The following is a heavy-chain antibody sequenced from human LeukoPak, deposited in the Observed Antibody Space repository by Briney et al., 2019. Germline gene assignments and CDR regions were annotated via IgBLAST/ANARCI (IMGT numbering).Heavy chain of an antibody. J-gene: IGHJ5*02. CDR2: IYYSGST. Sequence: SETLPLTCTVSGGSISSYYWSWIRQPPGKGLEWIGYIYYSGSTNYNPSLKSRVTISVDTSKNQFSLKLSSVTAADTAVYYCARGYCSGGSCDWFDPWGQGTPVTVSS. V-gene: IGHV4-59*01. CDR3: ARGYCSGGSCDWFDP. CDR1: GGSISSYY. D-gene: IGHD2-15*01.